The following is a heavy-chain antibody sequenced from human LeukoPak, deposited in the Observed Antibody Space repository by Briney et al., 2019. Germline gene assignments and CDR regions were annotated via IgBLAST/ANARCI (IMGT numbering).Heavy chain of an antibody. V-gene: IGHV1-46*01. D-gene: IGHD5-18*01. Sequence: ASVKVSCKASGFTFTNYFMHWVRQAPGQGLEWMGIINPNGGSTRYAQKFQGRVTMTRDTSISTAYMELSSLRSDDTAVYYCARHSYGYNWGQGTLVTVSS. J-gene: IGHJ4*02. CDR3: ARHSYGYN. CDR1: GFTFTNYF. CDR2: INPNGGST.